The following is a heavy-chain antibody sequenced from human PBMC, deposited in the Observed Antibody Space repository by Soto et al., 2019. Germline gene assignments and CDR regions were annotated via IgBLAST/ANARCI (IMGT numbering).Heavy chain of an antibody. Sequence: PGGSLRLSCAASGFTFSSYGMHWVRQAPGKGLEWVAVIWYDGSNKYYADSVKGRFTISRDNSKNTLYLQMNSLRAEDTAVYYCARGQGYGASPPARPTYGMDVWGQGTTVTVSS. CDR3: ARGQGYGASPPARPTYGMDV. V-gene: IGHV3-33*01. D-gene: IGHD5-12*01. CDR2: IWYDGSNK. J-gene: IGHJ6*02. CDR1: GFTFSSYG.